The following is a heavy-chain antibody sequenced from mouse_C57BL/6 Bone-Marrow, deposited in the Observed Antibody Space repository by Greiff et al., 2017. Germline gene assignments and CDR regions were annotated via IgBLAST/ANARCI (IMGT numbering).Heavy chain of an antibody. CDR2: INYDGSST. J-gene: IGHJ1*03. V-gene: IGHV5-16*01. CDR3: AREDYYGSSYWYFDV. D-gene: IGHD1-1*01. CDR1: GFTFSDYY. Sequence: EVHLVESEGGLVQPGRSMKLSCTASGFTFSDYYMAWVRQVPEKGLEWVANINYDGSSTYYLDSLKSRFIISRDNAKNILYLQMSSLKSEDTATYYCAREDYYGSSYWYFDVWGTGTTVTVSS.